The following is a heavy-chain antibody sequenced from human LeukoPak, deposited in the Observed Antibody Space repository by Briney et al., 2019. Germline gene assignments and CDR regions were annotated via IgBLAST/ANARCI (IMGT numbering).Heavy chain of an antibody. Sequence: PSVTLSCKAPGDTFNNYAIRWVRHAPGQGLEWMGGIIPIFGTGKYATTFEDRLKLPTDDPTHTTSMELHRQTSNDTAVYYCAREGARGFCSGGSCSSGFDHWGQGTLVTVS. D-gene: IGHD2-15*01. CDR1: GDTFNNYA. J-gene: IGHJ4*02. V-gene: IGHV1-69*05. CDR2: IIPIFGTG. CDR3: AREGARGFCSGGSCSSGFDH.